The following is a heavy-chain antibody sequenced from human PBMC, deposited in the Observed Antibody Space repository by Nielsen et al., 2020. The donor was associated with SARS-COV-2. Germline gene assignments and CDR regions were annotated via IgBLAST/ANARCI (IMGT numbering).Heavy chain of an antibody. J-gene: IGHJ6*03. CDR1: GFRFTNDWRGWGYW. CDR2: IYPGDSDT. V-gene: IGHV5-51*01. Sequence: KVSCKTSGFRFTNDWRGWGYWIGWVRQMPGKGLEWMGIIYPGDSDTRYSPSFQGQVTISADKSISTAYLQWSSLKASDTAMYYCARHGTRKKRWLHQYYYYYMDVWGKGTTVTVSS. D-gene: IGHD5-24*01. CDR3: ARHGTRKKRWLHQYYYYYMDV.